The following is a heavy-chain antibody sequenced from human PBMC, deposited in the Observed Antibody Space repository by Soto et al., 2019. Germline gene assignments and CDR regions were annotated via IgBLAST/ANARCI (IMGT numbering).Heavy chain of an antibody. D-gene: IGHD3-10*01. CDR3: AKAAITMVRGVISYYGMDV. Sequence: EVQLVESGGGLVQPGRSLRLSCAASGFTFDDYAMHWVRQAPGKGLEWVSGISWNSGSIGYADSVKGRFTISRDNAKNSLYLQMNSLRAEATALYFCAKAAITMVRGVISYYGMDVWGQGSTVTVSS. CDR2: ISWNSGSI. V-gene: IGHV3-9*01. J-gene: IGHJ6*02. CDR1: GFTFDDYA.